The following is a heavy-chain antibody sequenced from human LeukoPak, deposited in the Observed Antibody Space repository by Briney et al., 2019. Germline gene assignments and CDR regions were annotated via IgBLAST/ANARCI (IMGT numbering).Heavy chain of an antibody. CDR3: ARDPYQGYFDY. CDR2: INSDGSST. CDR1: GFTFSSYW. Sequence: GGSLRLSCAASGFTFSSYWMHWVRQAPGKGLVWVSRINSDGSSTSYADSVKGRFTISRDNSKNTLYLQMNSLRAEDTAVYYCARDPYQGYFDYWGQGTLVTVSS. V-gene: IGHV3-74*01. D-gene: IGHD2-2*01. J-gene: IGHJ4*02.